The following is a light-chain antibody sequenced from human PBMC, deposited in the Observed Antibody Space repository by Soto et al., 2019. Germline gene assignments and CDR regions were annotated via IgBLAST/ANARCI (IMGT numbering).Light chain of an antibody. J-gene: IGLJ2*01. CDR3: QSYDSSLSGVV. Sequence: QSVLTQPPSVSGAPGQRVTISCTGSSSNIGAGYDVHWYQQLPGTAPKLLIYGNSNRPSGVPDRFSGSKSGTSASLAIPGLQAEGEADYYCQSYDSSLSGVVFGGGTQLTVL. CDR2: GNS. CDR1: SSNIGAGYD. V-gene: IGLV1-40*01.